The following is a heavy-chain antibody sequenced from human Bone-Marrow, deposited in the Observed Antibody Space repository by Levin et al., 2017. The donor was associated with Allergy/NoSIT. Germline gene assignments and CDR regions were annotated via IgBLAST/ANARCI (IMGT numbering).Heavy chain of an antibody. Sequence: SQTLSLTCTVSGGSISSTSYYWGWIRQPPGKGLEWIGSIYYSGSTYCNPSLKSRVTISVDTSKNQFSLKLSSVTAADTAVYFCARAFTSSWYWFDPWGQGTLVTVS. D-gene: IGHD2-2*01. J-gene: IGHJ5*02. V-gene: IGHV4-39*01. CDR1: GGSISSTSYY. CDR3: ARAFTSSWYWFDP. CDR2: IYYSGST.